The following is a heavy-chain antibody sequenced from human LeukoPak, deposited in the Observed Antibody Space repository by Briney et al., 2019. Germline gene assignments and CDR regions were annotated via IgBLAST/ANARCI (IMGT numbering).Heavy chain of an antibody. CDR2: IGAGGTFT. D-gene: IGHD6-6*01. J-gene: IGHJ4*02. Sequence: PGGSLRLSCAASGFTFSSYGMHWVRQAPGKGLEWVSGIGAGGTFTYYADSVKGRFTISRDNSRNTLYLQMNSLRADDTAVYYCEIGLDDSSYCYYFDVWGQGTLVTVSS. CDR3: EIGLDDSSYCYYFDV. CDR1: GFTFSSYG. V-gene: IGHV3-23*01.